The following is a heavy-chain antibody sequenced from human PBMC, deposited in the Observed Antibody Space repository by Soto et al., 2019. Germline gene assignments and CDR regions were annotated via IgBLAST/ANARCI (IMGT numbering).Heavy chain of an antibody. CDR3: AKDLTYSGSPNWFDP. Sequence: GGSLRLSCAASGFTFSSYAMSWARQAPGKGLEWVSAISGSGGSTYYADSVKGRFTISRDNSKNTLYLQMNSLRAEDAAVYYCAKDLTYSGSPNWFDPWGQGTLVTVSS. CDR1: GFTFSSYA. J-gene: IGHJ5*02. D-gene: IGHD1-26*01. V-gene: IGHV3-23*01. CDR2: ISGSGGST.